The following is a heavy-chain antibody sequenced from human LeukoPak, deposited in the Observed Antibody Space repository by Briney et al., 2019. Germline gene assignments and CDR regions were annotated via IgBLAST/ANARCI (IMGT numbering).Heavy chain of an antibody. J-gene: IGHJ5*02. CDR2: IYPGDSDT. D-gene: IGHD2-21*01. V-gene: IGHV5-51*01. Sequence: YWSWLRQPPGKGLEWVGIIYPGDSDTRYSPSFQGQVTISADKSLSTAYLQWSGLKASASAIYYCATCCGGPSSWGQGALVTVSS. CDR1: YW. CDR3: ATCCGGPSS.